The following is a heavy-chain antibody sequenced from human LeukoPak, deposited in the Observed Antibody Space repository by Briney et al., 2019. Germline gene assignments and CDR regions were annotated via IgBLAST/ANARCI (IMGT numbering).Heavy chain of an antibody. D-gene: IGHD4/OR15-4a*01. V-gene: IGHV4-39*07. J-gene: IGHJ4*02. CDR1: GGSIRSSSYS. Sequence: SETLSLTCIVSGGSIRSSSYSWGWIRQPPGKGLKWIGNINYSGSTYYKPSLKSRVTISIDTSKNQFSLRLSSVTAADTAVYYCARSMVDAGAFFDYWGQGTLVTVSS. CDR2: INYSGST. CDR3: ARSMVDAGAFFDY.